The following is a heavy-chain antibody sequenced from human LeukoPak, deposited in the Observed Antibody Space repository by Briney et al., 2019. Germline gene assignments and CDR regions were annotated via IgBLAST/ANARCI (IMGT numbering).Heavy chain of an antibody. CDR1: GGSISSSSYY. J-gene: IGHJ3*02. D-gene: IGHD6-19*01. CDR2: IYYSGST. V-gene: IGHV4-39*01. CDR3: ARHRIAVAGLDAFDI. Sequence: PSETLSLTCTVSGGSISSSSYYWGWIRQPPGKGLEWIGSIYYSGSTYYNPSLKRRVTISVDTSKNQFSLKLSSVTAADTAVYYCARHRIAVAGLDAFDIWGQGTMVTVSS.